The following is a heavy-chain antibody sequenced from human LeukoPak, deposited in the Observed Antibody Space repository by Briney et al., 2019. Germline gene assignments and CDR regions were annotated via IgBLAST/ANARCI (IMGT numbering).Heavy chain of an antibody. Sequence: PGGSLRLSCAASGFTLSIYAMPWVRQAPGKGLEYVSGISSNGGDTYYANSVKGRFTISRDYSKNTLYLQMGSMRPDDIAVYYCTRSLPYNGIDVWGQGTTVTVSS. J-gene: IGHJ6*02. CDR1: GFTLSIYA. V-gene: IGHV3-64*01. D-gene: IGHD3-16*01. CDR3: TRSLPYNGIDV. CDR2: ISSNGGDT.